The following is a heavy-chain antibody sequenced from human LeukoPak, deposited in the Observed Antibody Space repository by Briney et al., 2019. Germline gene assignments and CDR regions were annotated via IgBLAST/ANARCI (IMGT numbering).Heavy chain of an antibody. J-gene: IGHJ4*02. Sequence: GASVKVSCTASGYTFISYYIHWVRQAPGQGLEWMGIIIPNGGVTSNAQNFQGRVIMTRDTSTSTVYMELSSLRSEDTAVYYCARGGSSYDKWGQGTLVTVSS. CDR1: GYTFISYY. D-gene: IGHD6-19*01. CDR2: IIPNGGVT. CDR3: ARGGSSYDK. V-gene: IGHV1-46*01.